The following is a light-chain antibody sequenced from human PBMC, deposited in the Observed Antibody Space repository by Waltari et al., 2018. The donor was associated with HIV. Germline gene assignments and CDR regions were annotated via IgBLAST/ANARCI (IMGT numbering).Light chain of an antibody. J-gene: IGLJ1*01. Sequence: QSVLTQPPSVSGAPGQRVTISCTGSSSNIGAGYDVHWYQQLPGTAPKVLIYGNSNRPSGVPDRFSGSKSDTSASLAITGLQAEDEADYYCQSYDSNLSGATVFGTGTKVTVL. V-gene: IGLV1-40*01. CDR1: SSNIGAGYD. CDR3: QSYDSNLSGATV. CDR2: GNS.